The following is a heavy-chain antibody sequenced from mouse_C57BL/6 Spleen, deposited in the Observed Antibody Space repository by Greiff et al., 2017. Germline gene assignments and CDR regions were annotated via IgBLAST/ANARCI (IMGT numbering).Heavy chain of an antibody. CDR1: GYTFTDYY. CDR2: INPNNGGT. J-gene: IGHJ4*01. CDR3: ARPLYLYGSTYYAMDY. Sequence: VQLQQSGPELVKPGASVKISCKASGYTFTDYYMNWVKQSHGKSLEWIGDINPNNGGTSYNQKFKGKATLTVDKSSSTAYMELRSLTSEDSAVYYCARPLYLYGSTYYAMDYWGQGTSVTVSS. D-gene: IGHD1-1*01. V-gene: IGHV1-26*01.